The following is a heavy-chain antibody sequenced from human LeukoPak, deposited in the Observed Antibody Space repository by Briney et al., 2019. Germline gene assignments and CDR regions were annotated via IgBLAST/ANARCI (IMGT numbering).Heavy chain of an antibody. CDR1: GGTFSSYA. Sequence: SVKVSCKASGGTFSSYAISWVRQAPGQGLEWMGRIIPILGIANYAQKFQGRVTITADKSTSTAYMELSSLRSEDTAVYYCAIYLGYYDSSGYGGYWGQGTLVTVSS. CDR3: AIYLGYYDSSGYGGY. D-gene: IGHD3-22*01. CDR2: IIPILGIA. V-gene: IGHV1-69*04. J-gene: IGHJ4*02.